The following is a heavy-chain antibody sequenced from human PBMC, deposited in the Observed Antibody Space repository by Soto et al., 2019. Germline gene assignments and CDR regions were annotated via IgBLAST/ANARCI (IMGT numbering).Heavy chain of an antibody. D-gene: IGHD2-8*01. CDR3: ARWCCPAVKAFDI. CDR2: IHYTGSH. V-gene: IGHV4-59*02. CDR1: GASVSDHY. Sequence: AETLSLTCTVSGASVSDHYWNWVRQPPGKGLEWVGFIHYTGSHIFDPSVKSRVTMSVDVSRNELSLALTSVTAADTAVYYCARWCCPAVKAFDIWGQGTTVTVSS. J-gene: IGHJ3*02.